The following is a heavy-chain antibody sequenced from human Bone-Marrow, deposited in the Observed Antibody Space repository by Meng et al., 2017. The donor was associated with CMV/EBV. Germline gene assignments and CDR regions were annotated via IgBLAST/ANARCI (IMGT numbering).Heavy chain of an antibody. D-gene: IGHD3-10*01. CDR2: IYYSGST. J-gene: IGHJ4*02. CDR1: GGSVNSGSYY. V-gene: IGHV4-61*01. Sequence: SETLSLTCTVSGGSVNSGSYYWSWIRKPPGKGLEWIGRIYYSGSTKYSPSLKSRVTISVDMSKNQFSLRLSSVTAADTVVYFCARDLYYGSGLDYWGRGTLVTVSS. CDR3: ARDLYYGSGLDY.